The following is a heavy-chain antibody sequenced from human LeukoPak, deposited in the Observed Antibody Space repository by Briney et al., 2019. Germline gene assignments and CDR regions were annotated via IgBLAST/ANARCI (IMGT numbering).Heavy chain of an antibody. CDR2: IIPILGIA. Sequence: SVKVSCKASGGTFSSYAISWVRQAPGQGLEWMGRIIPILGIANYAQKFQGRVTITADKSTSTAYMELSSLRSEDTAVYYCARGDGSGSYYNRGFYYGTDVWGQGTTVTVSS. D-gene: IGHD3-10*01. CDR3: ARGDGSGSYYNRGFYYGTDV. V-gene: IGHV1-69*04. J-gene: IGHJ6*02. CDR1: GGTFSSYA.